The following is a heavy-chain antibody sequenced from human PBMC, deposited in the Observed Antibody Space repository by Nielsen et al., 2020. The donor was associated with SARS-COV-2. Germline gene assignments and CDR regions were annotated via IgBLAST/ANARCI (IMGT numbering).Heavy chain of an antibody. J-gene: IGHJ4*02. Sequence: GESLKISCAASGFSFSTYWMHWVRQAPGKGLVWVSRINQDGSTTNYGDSVQGRFTISRDNARNTLYLQMSGLGAEDTAVYYCACRRDGYNYDTFWGQGTRVTVSS. V-gene: IGHV3-74*01. CDR2: INQDGSTT. CDR1: GFSFSTYW. D-gene: IGHD5-24*01. CDR3: ACRRDGYNYDTF.